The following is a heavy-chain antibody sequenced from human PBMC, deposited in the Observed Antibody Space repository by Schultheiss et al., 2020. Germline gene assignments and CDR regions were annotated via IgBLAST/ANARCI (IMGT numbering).Heavy chain of an antibody. D-gene: IGHD3-10*01. Sequence: ESLKISCAASGFTVSSNYMSWVRQAPGKGLEWIGSIYYSGSTYYNPSLKSRVTISVDTSKNQFSLKLSSVTAADTAVYYCARAASYGQSYFDYWGQGTLVTVSS. CDR3: ARAASYGQSYFDY. CDR1: GFTVSSNY. CDR2: IYYSGST. V-gene: IGHV4-39*07. J-gene: IGHJ4*02.